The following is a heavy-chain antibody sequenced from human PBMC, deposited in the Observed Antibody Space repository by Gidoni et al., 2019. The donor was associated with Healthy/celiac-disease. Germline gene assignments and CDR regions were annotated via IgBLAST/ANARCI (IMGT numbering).Heavy chain of an antibody. CDR3: ARPSVPSIYSGSYG. D-gene: IGHD1-26*01. Sequence: QVQLVESGGGVVQPGRSLRLSCAASGFPFSSYAMPWVRQAPGKGLEWVAVISYDGSNKYYADSVKGRFTISRDNSKNTLYLQMNSLRAEDTAVYYCARPSVPSIYSGSYGWGQGTLVTVSS. CDR2: ISYDGSNK. V-gene: IGHV3-30-3*01. J-gene: IGHJ4*02. CDR1: GFPFSSYA.